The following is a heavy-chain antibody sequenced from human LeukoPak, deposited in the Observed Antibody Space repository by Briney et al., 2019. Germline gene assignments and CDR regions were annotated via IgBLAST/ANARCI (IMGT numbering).Heavy chain of an antibody. V-gene: IGHV1-2*02. CDR1: GYTFTGYY. J-gene: IGHJ6*03. CDR3: ARGLPPTIFGVVDYMDV. CDR2: INPNSGGT. Sequence: ASVKVSCKASGYTFTGYYMHWVRQAPGQGLEWMGWINPNSGGTNYAQKFQGRVTVTRDTSISTAYMELSRLRSDDTAVYYCARGLPPTIFGVVDYMDVWGKGTTVTVSS. D-gene: IGHD3-3*01.